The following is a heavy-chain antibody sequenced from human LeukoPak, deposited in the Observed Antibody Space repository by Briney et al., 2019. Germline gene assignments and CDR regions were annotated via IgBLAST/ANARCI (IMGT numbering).Heavy chain of an antibody. CDR1: GGSIGRHY. D-gene: IGHD6-19*01. V-gene: IGHV4-38-2*02. CDR2: IYHSGNT. CDR3: ARDPGYSSGWEFDY. J-gene: IGHJ4*02. Sequence: KPSETLSLTCTVSGGSIGRHYWSWIRQPPGKGLEWIGSIYHSGNTYYNPSLKSRVTISVDTSKNQFSLKLSSVTAADTAVYYCARDPGYSSGWEFDYWGQGTLVTVSS.